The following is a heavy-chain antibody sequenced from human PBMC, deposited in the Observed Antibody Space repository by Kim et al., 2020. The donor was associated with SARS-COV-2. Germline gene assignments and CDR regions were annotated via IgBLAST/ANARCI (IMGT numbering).Heavy chain of an antibody. J-gene: IGHJ5*02. V-gene: IGHV4-39*01. CDR2: IYYSGST. CDR3: ARLESQPGGSGWFDP. Sequence: SETLSLTCTVSGGSISSSSYYWGWIRQPPGKGLEWIGSIYYSGSTYYNPSLKSRVTISVDTSKNQFSLKLSSVTAADTAVYYCARLESQPGGSGWFDPWGQGTLVTVSS. CDR1: GGSISSSSYY. D-gene: IGHD3-16*01.